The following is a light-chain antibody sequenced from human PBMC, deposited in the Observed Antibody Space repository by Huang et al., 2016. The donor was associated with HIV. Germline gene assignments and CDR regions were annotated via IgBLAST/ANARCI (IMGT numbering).Light chain of an antibody. CDR3: QQYYSSPQT. J-gene: IGKJ1*01. Sequence: DIIMTQSPDSLAVSLGERATLNCRSSQSVYSRSTSKDYMAWFQQKPGQPPRLLLFWASTREAGVPDRFTGRGSGTHFTLTIASLEAEDAAIYYCQQYYSSPQTFGQGTRVEVK. CDR2: WAS. V-gene: IGKV4-1*01. CDR1: QSVYSRSTSKDY.